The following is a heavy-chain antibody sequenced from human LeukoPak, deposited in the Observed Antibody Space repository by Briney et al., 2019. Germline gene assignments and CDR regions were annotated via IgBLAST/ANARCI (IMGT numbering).Heavy chain of an antibody. CDR3: ARPIAAPDSYYFDY. D-gene: IGHD6-6*01. Sequence: ASVKVSCKASGYTFTSYDINWVRQATGQGLEWMGWMNPNSGNTGYAQKFQGRVTMTRNTSISTAYMELSSLRSEDTAVYYCARPIAAPDSYYFDYWGQGTLVTVSS. J-gene: IGHJ4*02. CDR1: GYTFTSYD. CDR2: MNPNSGNT. V-gene: IGHV1-8*01.